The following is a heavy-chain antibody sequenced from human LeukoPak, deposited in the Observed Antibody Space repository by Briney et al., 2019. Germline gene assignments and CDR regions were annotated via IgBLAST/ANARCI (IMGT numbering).Heavy chain of an antibody. D-gene: IGHD6-19*01. CDR1: WFTFNSYA. CDR2: INGSGGST. V-gene: IGHV3-23*01. J-gene: IGHJ4*02. Sequence: SGGSLTLSCAASWFTFNSYAIRGLGQAPGRGGAGVAVINGSGGSTYYAASLKSRFTISRDNSKNTLYLKLNSLRAADTAVYYCARHRENSSGVGRYFDYWGQGTLVTVSS. CDR3: ARHRENSSGVGRYFDY.